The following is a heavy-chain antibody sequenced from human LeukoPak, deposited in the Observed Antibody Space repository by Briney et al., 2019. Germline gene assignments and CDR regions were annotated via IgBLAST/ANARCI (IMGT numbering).Heavy chain of an antibody. J-gene: IGHJ6*02. Sequence: PGGSLRLSCAASGFTFSTYAMHWVRQAPGKGLEWVAVISYDGSNKYYADSVKGRFTISRDNSKTTLYLQMNSLRAEDTAVYYCARDWSMVRGVNKASSSLGMDVWGQGTTVTVSS. CDR2: ISYDGSNK. V-gene: IGHV3-30-3*01. CDR1: GFTFSTYA. D-gene: IGHD3-10*01. CDR3: ARDWSMVRGVNKASSSLGMDV.